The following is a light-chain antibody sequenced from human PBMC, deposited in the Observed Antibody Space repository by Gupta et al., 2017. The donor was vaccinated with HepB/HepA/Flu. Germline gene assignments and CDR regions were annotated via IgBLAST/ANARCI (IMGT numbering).Light chain of an antibody. J-gene: IGKJ3*01. CDR3: QQYKNWPPFT. V-gene: IGKV3-15*01. CDR2: GAS. Sequence: EIVMTQSPATLSVFLGETATLSCRASQSVSSNLAWYQQKPGQAPRLLIYGASTRATGIPARFSGSWSGTEFTLTISSLQSEDFAVYYCQQYKNWPPFTFGPGTKVDIK. CDR1: QSVSSN.